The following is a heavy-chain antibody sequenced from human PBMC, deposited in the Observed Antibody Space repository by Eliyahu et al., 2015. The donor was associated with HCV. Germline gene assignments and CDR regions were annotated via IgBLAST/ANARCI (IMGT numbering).Heavy chain of an antibody. V-gene: IGHV3-33*01. CDR3: ARDLGPTYCGGDCQDWEYYYYGMDV. D-gene: IGHD2-21*02. CDR1: GFTFSSYG. CDR2: IWYXGSNK. Sequence: QVQLVESGGGVVQPGRSLXLSCAASGFTFSSYGXXWVRQXPGKGLEWVAVIWYXGSNKYYADSVKGRFTISRDNSKNTLYLQMNSLRAEDTAVYYCARDLGPTYCGGDCQDWEYYYYGMDVWGQGTTVTVSS. J-gene: IGHJ6*02.